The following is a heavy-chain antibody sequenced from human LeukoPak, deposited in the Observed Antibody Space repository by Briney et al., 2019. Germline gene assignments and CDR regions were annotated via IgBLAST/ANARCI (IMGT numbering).Heavy chain of an antibody. V-gene: IGHV3-48*03. Sequence: PGGSLRLSCAASGFTFSSYEMNWVRQAPGKGLEWVSYISSSGSTIYYADSVKGRFTISRDNAKNSLYLQMNSLRAEDTAVYYCARGEASWFGELSTDGDYWGQGTLVTVSS. CDR2: ISSSGSTI. D-gene: IGHD3-10*01. CDR3: ARGEASWFGELSTDGDY. J-gene: IGHJ4*02. CDR1: GFTFSSYE.